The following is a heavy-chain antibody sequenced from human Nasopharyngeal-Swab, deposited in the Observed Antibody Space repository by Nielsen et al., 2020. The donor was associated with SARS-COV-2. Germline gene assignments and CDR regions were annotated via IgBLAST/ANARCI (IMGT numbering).Heavy chain of an antibody. V-gene: IGHV3-21*01. Sequence: GESLKISRAASGFTFSSYTMNWVRQAPGKGLVWVASTNAAGTYAHYADSVKGRFTISRENAKNSLYLQMNSLGAEDTAVYYCLRGDSRDVWGQGTMVTVSS. D-gene: IGHD3-22*01. J-gene: IGHJ3*01. CDR2: TNAAGTYA. CDR3: LRGDSRDV. CDR1: GFTFSSYT.